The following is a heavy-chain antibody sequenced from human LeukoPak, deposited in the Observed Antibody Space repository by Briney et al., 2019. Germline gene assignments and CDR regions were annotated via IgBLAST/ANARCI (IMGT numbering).Heavy chain of an antibody. CDR1: GFTFSSYW. CDR2: IKQDGSEK. V-gene: IGHV3-7*01. CDR3: ARAGNWNPDYYYYMDV. J-gene: IGHJ6*03. Sequence: GGSLRLSCAASGFTFSSYWMSWVRQAPGKGREWVANIKQDGSEKYYVDSVKGRFTISRDNAKNSLYLQMNSLRAEDTAVYYCARAGNWNPDYYYYMDVWGKGTTVTVSS. D-gene: IGHD1-20*01.